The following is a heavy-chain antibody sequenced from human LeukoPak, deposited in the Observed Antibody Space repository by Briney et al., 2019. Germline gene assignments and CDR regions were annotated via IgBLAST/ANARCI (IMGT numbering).Heavy chain of an antibody. V-gene: IGHV3-23*01. D-gene: IGHD3-9*01. J-gene: IGHJ4*02. CDR2: ISGSGGST. CDR3: AKDPADPNYDILIGYSFVGQNDY. CDR1: GFTFSSYA. Sequence: GGSLRLSCAASGFTFSSYAMSWVRQAPGKGLEWVSGISGSGGSTYYADSVKGRFTISRDNSKNTLYLQMKSLRAEDTAVYYCAKDPADPNYDILIGYSFVGQNDYWGQGTLVTVSS.